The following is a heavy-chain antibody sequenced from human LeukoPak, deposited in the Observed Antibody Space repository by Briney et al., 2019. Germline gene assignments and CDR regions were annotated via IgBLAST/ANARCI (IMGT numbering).Heavy chain of an antibody. CDR1: GYSISSGYY. V-gene: IGHV4-38-2*01. D-gene: IGHD4-17*01. CDR3: AKTDYGHYSGFEV. CDR2: IFHSGSI. Sequence: SETLSLTCAVSGYSISSGYYWGWIRQSPGKGLEWIATIFHSGSIYYNPSLKSRVTISVDKSDNQFSLKVTFVTAADSAIYFCAKTDYGHYSGFEVWGQGIMVTVSA. J-gene: IGHJ3*01.